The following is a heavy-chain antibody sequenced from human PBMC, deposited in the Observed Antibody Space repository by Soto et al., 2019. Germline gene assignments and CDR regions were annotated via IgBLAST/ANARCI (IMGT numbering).Heavy chain of an antibody. CDR3: ATPRQGSHGYSX. V-gene: IGHV3-15*01. CDR1: GITVSNVW. CDR2: IKSKADCSRK. D-gene: IGHD3-16*01. J-gene: IGHJ4*01. Sequence: GGSLRLSCAASGITVSNVWMTWIRQAPGKGLEWVCRIKSKADCSRKEDGTHVKDRLIISRYDSKNTVDPQMHAMRTEDTAFYYCATPRQGSHGYSXWGHGALVTVSX.